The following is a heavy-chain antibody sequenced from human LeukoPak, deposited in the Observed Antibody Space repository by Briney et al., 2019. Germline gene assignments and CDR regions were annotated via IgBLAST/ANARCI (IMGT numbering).Heavy chain of an antibody. V-gene: IGHV1-8*01. CDR1: GYTFTSYD. D-gene: IGHD1-26*01. J-gene: IGHJ4*02. CDR3: ARFSEEGNFDY. CDR2: MNPNSGNT. Sequence: ASVKVSCKASGYTFTSYDINWVRQATGQGLEGMGWMNPNSGNTGYAQKFQGRVTMTRNTSISTAYRELSSLRSEDTAVYYCARFSEEGNFDYWGQGTLVTVSS.